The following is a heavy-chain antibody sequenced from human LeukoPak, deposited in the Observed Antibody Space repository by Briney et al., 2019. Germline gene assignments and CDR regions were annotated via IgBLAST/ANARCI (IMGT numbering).Heavy chain of an antibody. D-gene: IGHD4-17*01. Sequence: GGSLRLSCAASGLTGSHNYVSWVRQAPGKGLEWVSAIHTSGDTCYTDSVKGRFTISRDTSKNTLYLQINSLRVEDTAVYYCIVFGDSNHWGQGTLVTVSS. CDR1: GLTGSHNY. J-gene: IGHJ5*02. CDR2: IHTSGDT. CDR3: IVFGDSNH. V-gene: IGHV3-53*01.